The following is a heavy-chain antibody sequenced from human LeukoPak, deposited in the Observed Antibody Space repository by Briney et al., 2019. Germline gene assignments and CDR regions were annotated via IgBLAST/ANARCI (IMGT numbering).Heavy chain of an antibody. J-gene: IGHJ3*02. CDR2: IIPILGIA. Sequence: SVKVSCKASGGTFSSYAISWVRQAPGQGLEWMGRIIPILGIANYAQKFRGRVTITADKSTSTAYMELSSLRSEDTAVYYCARDPLVDAFDIWAQGTMVTVSS. D-gene: IGHD2-15*01. CDR1: GGTFSSYA. V-gene: IGHV1-69*04. CDR3: ARDPLVDAFDI.